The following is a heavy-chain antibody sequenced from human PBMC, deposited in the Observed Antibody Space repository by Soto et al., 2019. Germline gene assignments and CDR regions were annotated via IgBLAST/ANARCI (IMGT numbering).Heavy chain of an antibody. J-gene: IGHJ6*02. CDR2: IFFTGSA. CDR1: GGSVRTGSYD. V-gene: IGHV4-61*01. Sequence: SETLSLTCTVSGGSVRTGSYDWSWIRQPPGKGLEWIGKIFFTGSAHYNPPLRNRVTIPVDTSKDQFSLTLPSATAADTAVYYCARDGHGMDVWRQGTTVT. CDR3: ARDGHGMDV.